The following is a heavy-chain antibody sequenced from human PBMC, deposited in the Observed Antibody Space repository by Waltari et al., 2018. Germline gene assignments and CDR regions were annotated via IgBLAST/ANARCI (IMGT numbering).Heavy chain of an antibody. CDR1: GYSISSGYY. D-gene: IGHD3-16*01. CDR2: IYTSGST. J-gene: IGHJ4*02. CDR3: ARELGGWYFDY. V-gene: IGHV4-38-2*02. Sequence: QVQLQASGPGLVKPSETLSLTCGVSGYSISSGYYWGWIRQPPGKGLEWIGYIYTSGSTNYNPSLKSRVTISVDTSKNQFSLKLSSVTAADTAVYYCARELGGWYFDYWGQGTLVTVSS.